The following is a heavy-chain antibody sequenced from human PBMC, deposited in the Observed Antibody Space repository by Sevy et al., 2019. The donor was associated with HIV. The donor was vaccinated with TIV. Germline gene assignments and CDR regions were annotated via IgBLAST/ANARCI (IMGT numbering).Heavy chain of an antibody. CDR3: AGDAAEGPYSSSWYSNWFDP. V-gene: IGHV3-30*04. Sequence: GGSLRLSCAASGFTFNSYAMYWVRQAPGKGLEWVAVISYDGRYKYYADSVKGRFTISRDNSKNTQYLQMNSLRTEDTAGYYCAGDAAEGPYSSSWYSNWFDPWGQGTLVTVSS. CDR2: ISYDGRYK. J-gene: IGHJ5*02. D-gene: IGHD6-13*01. CDR1: GFTFNSYA.